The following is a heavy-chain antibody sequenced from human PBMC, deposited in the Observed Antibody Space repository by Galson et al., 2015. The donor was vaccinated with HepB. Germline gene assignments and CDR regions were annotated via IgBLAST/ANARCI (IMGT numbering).Heavy chain of an antibody. CDR3: ARDHPYCSGGSCAHDAFDI. D-gene: IGHD2-15*01. CDR2: IIPIFGTA. CDR1: GGTFSSYA. J-gene: IGHJ3*02. V-gene: IGHV1-69*13. Sequence: SVKVSCKASGGTFSSYAISWVRQAPGQGLEWMGGIIPIFGTANYAQKFQGRVTITADESTSTAYMELSSLRSEDTAVYYCARDHPYCSGGSCAHDAFDIWGQGTMVTVSS.